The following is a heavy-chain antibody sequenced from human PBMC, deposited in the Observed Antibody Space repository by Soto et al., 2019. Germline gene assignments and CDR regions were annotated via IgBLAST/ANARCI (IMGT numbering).Heavy chain of an antibody. J-gene: IGHJ4*02. CDR2: ISAYNSNT. Sequence: ASVKVSCKASGYTISSYGINWVRQAPGQGLEWMGWISAYNSNTNYAQNFQDRLTMTTDTSTSTAYMELRSLRSDDTAVYYCARDDGLLTGYLPSFDHWGQGTLVTSPQ. CDR1: GYTISSYG. D-gene: IGHD3-9*01. CDR3: ARDDGLLTGYLPSFDH. V-gene: IGHV1-18*01.